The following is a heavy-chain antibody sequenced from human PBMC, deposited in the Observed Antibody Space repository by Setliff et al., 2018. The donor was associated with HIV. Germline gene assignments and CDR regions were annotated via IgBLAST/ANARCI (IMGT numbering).Heavy chain of an antibody. J-gene: IGHJ5*02. Sequence: SETLSLTCDVSGGSLDDYYWSWVRQPPGEGLEWIGEISHSGNTNYNPSLESRVTLSVDTSMNQFSLKLKSVTAADTAVYFCAREAYFDSGGHYPAWGSWGQGTLVTVSS. CDR1: GGSLDDYY. CDR2: ISHSGNT. CDR3: AREAYFDSGGHYPAWGS. V-gene: IGHV4-34*01. D-gene: IGHD3-22*01.